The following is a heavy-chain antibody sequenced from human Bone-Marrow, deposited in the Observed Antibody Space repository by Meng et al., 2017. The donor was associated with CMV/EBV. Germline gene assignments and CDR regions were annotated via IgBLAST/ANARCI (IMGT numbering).Heavy chain of an antibody. Sequence: GESLKISCAASGFIFSNYAMHWVRQAPGKGLEWVAVISHDGSNKYDADSVKGRFTISRDNSKNTLYLQMNSLRAEDTAVYYCGRGGTRWIKVYYFDSWGQGTLVTSPQ. D-gene: IGHD2-2*03. CDR2: ISHDGSNK. CDR3: GRGGTRWIKVYYFDS. J-gene: IGHJ4*02. V-gene: IGHV3-30-3*01. CDR1: GFIFSNYA.